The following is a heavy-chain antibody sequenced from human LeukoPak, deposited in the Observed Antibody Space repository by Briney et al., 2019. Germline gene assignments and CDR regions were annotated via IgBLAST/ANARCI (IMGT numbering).Heavy chain of an antibody. D-gene: IGHD3-16*01. CDR2: IYHSGST. V-gene: IGHV4-38-2*01. CDR1: GYSISSGYY. Sequence: SETLSLTCAVSGYSISSGYYWGWIRQPPRKGLEWIGSIYHSGSTYYNPSLKSRVTISVDTSKTQFSLKLSAVTAADTAVYYCARYAWGTAADHYWGQGTLVTVSS. J-gene: IGHJ4*02. CDR3: ARYAWGTAADHY.